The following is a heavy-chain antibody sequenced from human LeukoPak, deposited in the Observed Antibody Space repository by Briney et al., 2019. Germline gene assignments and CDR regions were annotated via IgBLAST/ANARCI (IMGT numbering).Heavy chain of an antibody. V-gene: IGHV3-53*01. CDR1: GFTVSSNY. CDR2: IYSGGST. Sequence: PGGSLRLSCAASGFTVSSNYMSWVRQAPGKGLEWVSVIYSGGSTYYADSVKGRFTISRDNSKNTLYLQMNSLRAEDTAVYYCARVSPNTATTLQYFDYWGQGTLVTVSS. J-gene: IGHJ4*02. CDR3: ARVSPNTATTLQYFDY. D-gene: IGHD4-17*01.